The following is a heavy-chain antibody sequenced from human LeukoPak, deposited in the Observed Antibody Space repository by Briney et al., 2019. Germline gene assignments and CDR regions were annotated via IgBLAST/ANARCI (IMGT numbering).Heavy chain of an antibody. J-gene: IGHJ4*02. CDR3: SRRFDC. V-gene: IGHV3-48*02. CDR1: GFTFSDYS. CDR2: IDGSGDTI. Sequence: GGTLRLSCAASGFTFSDYSMNWVRQAPGKGLEWVSYIDGSGDTIYYADSVKGRFTISRDNAKNSLDLQMNSLRDEDTAVYYCSRRFDCWGQGTLVTVSS.